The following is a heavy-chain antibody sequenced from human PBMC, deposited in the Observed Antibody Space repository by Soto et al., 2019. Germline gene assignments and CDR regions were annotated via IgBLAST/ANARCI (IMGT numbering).Heavy chain of an antibody. CDR3: ARDHGRFLEWLLYYYYYYGMDV. CDR2: ISYDGSNK. J-gene: IGHJ6*02. CDR1: GFTFSSYA. Sequence: LRLSCAASGFTFSSYAMHWVRQAPGKGLEWVAVISYDGSNKYYADSVKGRFTISRDNSKNTLYLQMNSLRAEDTAVYYCARDHGRFLEWLLYYYYYYGMDVWGQGTTVTVSS. V-gene: IGHV3-30-3*01. D-gene: IGHD3-3*01.